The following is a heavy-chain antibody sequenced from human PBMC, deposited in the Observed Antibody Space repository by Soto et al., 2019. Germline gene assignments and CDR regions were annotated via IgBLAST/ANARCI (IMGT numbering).Heavy chain of an antibody. Sequence: SESLSLTCTVSGGSFSSGSYYWSWIRQPPGKGLEWVGYIYNSGSTKYNPSLKSRVTISLDTSKNQFSLKLSSVTAADTAVYYCARDRGSIVVVPAATDVWGQGTTVTVSS. CDR2: IYNSGST. CDR3: ARDRGSIVVVPAATDV. V-gene: IGHV4-61*01. J-gene: IGHJ6*02. CDR1: GGSFSSGSYY. D-gene: IGHD2-2*01.